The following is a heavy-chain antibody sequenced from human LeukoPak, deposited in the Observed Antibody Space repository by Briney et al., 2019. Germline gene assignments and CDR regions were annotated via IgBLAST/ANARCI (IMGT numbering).Heavy chain of an antibody. CDR3: ARYSSSRGSDY. Sequence: SQTLSLTCTVSGGSISSGGYYWSWIRQHPGMGLEWIGYIYYSGSTYYNPSLKSRVTISVDTSKNQFSLKLSSVTAADTAVYYCARYSSSRGSDYWGQGTLVTVSS. J-gene: IGHJ4*02. D-gene: IGHD6-13*01. CDR1: GGSISSGGYY. CDR2: IYYSGST. V-gene: IGHV4-31*03.